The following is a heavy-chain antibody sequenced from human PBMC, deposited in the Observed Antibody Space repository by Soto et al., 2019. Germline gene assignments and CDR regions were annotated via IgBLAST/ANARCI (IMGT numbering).Heavy chain of an antibody. CDR2: ISYDGSNK. D-gene: IGHD6-13*01. CDR1: GFTFSSYA. Sequence: LRLSCAASGFTFSSYAMHWVRQAPGNVLEWVAVISYDGSNKYYADSVKGRFTISRDNSKNTLYLQMNSLRAEDKAVYYCARGWRWEYRTGLAAAGSMHVWRQATTVPVSS. CDR3: ARGWRWEYRTGLAAAGSMHV. J-gene: IGHJ6*02. V-gene: IGHV3-30-3*01.